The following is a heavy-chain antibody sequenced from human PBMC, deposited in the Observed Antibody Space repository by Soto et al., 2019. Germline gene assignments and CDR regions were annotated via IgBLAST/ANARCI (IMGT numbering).Heavy chain of an antibody. J-gene: IGHJ4*02. D-gene: IGHD3-16*01. Sequence: PGGSLRLSCAASGFTFSSYAMHWVRQAPGKGLEWVAVISYDGSNKYYADSVKGRFTISRDNSKNTLYLQMNSLRAEDTAVYYCARGLYDYVWGSQLDYWGQGTLVTVSS. CDR3: ARGLYDYVWGSQLDY. CDR2: ISYDGSNK. CDR1: GFTFSSYA. V-gene: IGHV3-30-3*01.